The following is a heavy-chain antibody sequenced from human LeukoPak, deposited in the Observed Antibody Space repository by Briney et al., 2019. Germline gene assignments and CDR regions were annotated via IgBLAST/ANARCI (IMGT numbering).Heavy chain of an antibody. J-gene: IGHJ4*02. Sequence: ASVKVSCKASGYIFTNYDIHWVRQATGQGLEWMAWMNPKSANTGYAQKFQGRVTITRNTSISTAYMELSSLRSEDTAVYYCAREVTRLRYFDYWGQGTLVTVSS. D-gene: IGHD3-9*01. CDR1: GYIFTNYD. CDR2: MNPKSANT. V-gene: IGHV1-8*03. CDR3: AREVTRLRYFDY.